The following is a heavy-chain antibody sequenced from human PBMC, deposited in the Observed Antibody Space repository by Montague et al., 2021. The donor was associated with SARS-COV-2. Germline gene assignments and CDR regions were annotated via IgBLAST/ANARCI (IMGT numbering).Heavy chain of an antibody. Sequence: SLRLSCAASGFTFSSYEMNWVRQAPGKGLEWVSYISSSGSTIYYADSVKGRFTISRDNAKNPLYLQMNSLRAEDTAVYYCARTYYYDSSGYSNWPYFDYWGQGTLVTVSS. J-gene: IGHJ4*02. V-gene: IGHV3-48*03. CDR1: GFTFSSYE. CDR3: ARTYYYDSSGYSNWPYFDY. D-gene: IGHD3-22*01. CDR2: ISSSGSTI.